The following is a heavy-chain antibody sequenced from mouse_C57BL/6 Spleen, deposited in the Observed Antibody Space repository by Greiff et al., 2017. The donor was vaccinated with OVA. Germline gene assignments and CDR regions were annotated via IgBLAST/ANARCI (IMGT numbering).Heavy chain of an antibody. Sequence: VQLQQSGAELVKPGASVKISCKASGYAFSSYWMNWVKQRPGKGLEWIGQIYPGDGDTNYNGKFKGKATLTADKSSSTAYLQLSSLTSEEAAVYFCARGGGGDCGGFAYWGQGTLVTVSA. CDR3: ARGGGGDCGGFAY. CDR2: IYPGDGDT. V-gene: IGHV1-80*01. J-gene: IGHJ3*01. CDR1: GYAFSSYW. D-gene: IGHD2-13*01.